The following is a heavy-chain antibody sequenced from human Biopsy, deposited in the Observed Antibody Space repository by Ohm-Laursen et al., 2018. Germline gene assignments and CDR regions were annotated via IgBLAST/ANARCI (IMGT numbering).Heavy chain of an antibody. J-gene: IGHJ6*02. D-gene: IGHD2/OR15-2a*01. V-gene: IGHV4-59*01. Sequence: GTLSPTCSVSGGSISSSYWSWIRQPPGKGLEWIGGIYYSGSTNYNPSLKSRVTISVDTSKNQFSMKLSSVTAADTAVYYCARATNSTGWPYYYFYGMDVWGQGTTVTVSS. CDR1: GGSISSSY. CDR3: ARATNSTGWPYYYFYGMDV. CDR2: IYYSGST.